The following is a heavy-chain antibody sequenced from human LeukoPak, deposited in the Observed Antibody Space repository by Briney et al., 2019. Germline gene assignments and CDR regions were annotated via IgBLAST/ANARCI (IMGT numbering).Heavy chain of an antibody. CDR2: INPSGGST. J-gene: IGHJ4*02. V-gene: IGHV1-46*01. Sequence: ASVKVSCKASGYNLTSYYIHWVRQAPGQGFEWMGIINPSGGSTSYAQKFQGRVTMTRDTSTSTVYMELSSLRSEDTAVYYCARMGEGATDSPYWGQGTLVTVSS. CDR3: ARMGEGATDSPY. CDR1: GYNLTSYY. D-gene: IGHD1-26*01.